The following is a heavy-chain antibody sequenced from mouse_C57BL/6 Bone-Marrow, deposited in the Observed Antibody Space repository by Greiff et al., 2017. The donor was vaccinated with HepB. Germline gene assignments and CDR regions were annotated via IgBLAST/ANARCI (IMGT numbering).Heavy chain of an antibody. CDR1: GFSLTSYG. D-gene: IGHD1-1*01. CDR3: ASPYYYGSSSH. J-gene: IGHJ4*01. Sequence: VKLMESGPGLVQPSQSLSITCTVSGFSLTSYGVHWVRQSPGKGLEWLGVIWSGGSTDYNAAFISRLSISKDNSKSQVFFKMNSLQADDTAIYYCASPYYYGSSSHWGQGTSVTVSS. CDR2: IWSGGST. V-gene: IGHV2-2*01.